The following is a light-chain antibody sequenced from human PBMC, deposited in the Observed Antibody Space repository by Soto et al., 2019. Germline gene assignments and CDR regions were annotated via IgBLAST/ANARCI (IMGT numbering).Light chain of an antibody. CDR3: QQYDNYPLT. CDR2: KAS. J-gene: IGKJ4*01. Sequence: MSQSPATLSASVGDRVTITCRASESISSWLAWYQQKPGKAPKLLIYKASNLESGVPSRFSGSGSGTEFTLTISSLQPDDFATYYCQQYDNYPLTFGGGTKVDIK. V-gene: IGKV1-5*03. CDR1: ESISSW.